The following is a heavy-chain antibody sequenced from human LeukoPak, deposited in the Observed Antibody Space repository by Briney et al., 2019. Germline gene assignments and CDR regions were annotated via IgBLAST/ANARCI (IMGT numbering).Heavy chain of an antibody. J-gene: IGHJ6*03. CDR3: ARGGYCSSTSCYKGNYYYYMDV. Sequence: NPSQTLSLTCTVSGGSISSGDYYWSWIRQPPGKGLEWIGYIYYSGSTYYNPSLKSRVTMSVDTSKNQFSLKLSSVTAADTAVYYCARGGYCSSTSCYKGNYYYYMDVWGKGTTVTVSS. D-gene: IGHD2-2*02. CDR2: IYYSGST. CDR1: GGSISSGDYY. V-gene: IGHV4-30-4*08.